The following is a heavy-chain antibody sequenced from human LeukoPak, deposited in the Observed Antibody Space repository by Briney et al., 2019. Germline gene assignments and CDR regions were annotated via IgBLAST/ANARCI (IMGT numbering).Heavy chain of an antibody. CDR2: INHSGST. J-gene: IGHJ6*01. CDR1: GGSFSGYY. D-gene: IGHD3-3*01. CDR3: ARLRVPFGSGYYLCAFTLDV. Sequence: SETLSLTCAVSGGSFSGYYWSWIRQPPGKGLEWIGEINHSGSTNYNPSLKSRVTISVDTSKNQFSLKLSSVTAADTAVYYCARLRVPFGSGYYLCAFTLDVWGQGTTVTVSS. V-gene: IGHV4-34*01.